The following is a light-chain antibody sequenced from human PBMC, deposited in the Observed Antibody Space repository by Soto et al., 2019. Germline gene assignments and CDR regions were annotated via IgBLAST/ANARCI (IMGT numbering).Light chain of an antibody. J-gene: IGLJ3*02. CDR3: QVWDSITARV. V-gene: IGLV3-9*01. CDR2: RDS. CDR1: NIGSKN. Sequence: SYELTQPLSVSVALGQTARITCGGNNIGSKNVHWYQQKQGQATVLVIYRDSNRPSGIPERFSGSNSGNTATLTISRAQAGDEADYYCQVWDSITARVFGGGTKLTVL.